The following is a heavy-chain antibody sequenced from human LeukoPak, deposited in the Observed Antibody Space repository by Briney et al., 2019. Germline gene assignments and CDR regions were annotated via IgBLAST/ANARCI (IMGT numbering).Heavy chain of an antibody. J-gene: IGHJ4*02. CDR1: GFTFSSYA. D-gene: IGHD4-17*01. CDR3: ATLTTVRDY. CDR2: ISYDGSNK. V-gene: IGHV3-30-3*01. Sequence: GRSLRLSCAASGFTFSSYAMHWVRQAPGKGLEWVAVISYDGSNKYYADSVKGRFTISRDNSKDTLYLQMNGLRAEDTAVYYCATLTTVRDYWGQGTLVTVSP.